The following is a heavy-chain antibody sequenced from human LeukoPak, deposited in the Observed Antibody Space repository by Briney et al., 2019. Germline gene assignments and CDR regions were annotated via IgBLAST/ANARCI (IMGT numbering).Heavy chain of an antibody. CDR1: GGSISSSNW. CDR2: IYHSGST. CDR3: ARGVIVGAPDHFDY. J-gene: IGHJ4*02. D-gene: IGHD1-26*01. V-gene: IGHV4-4*02. Sequence: PSETLSLTCAVSGGSISSSNWWSWVRQPPGKGLEWIGEIYHSGSTNYNPSLKSRVTISVDKSKNQFSLKLSSVTAADTAVYYCARGVIVGAPDHFDYWGQGTLVTVSS.